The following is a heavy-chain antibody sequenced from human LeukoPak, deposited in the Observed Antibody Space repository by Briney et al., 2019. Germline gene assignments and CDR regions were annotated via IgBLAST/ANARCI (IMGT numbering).Heavy chain of an antibody. J-gene: IGHJ4*02. CDR3: AKSPPRCSGSSCYGY. D-gene: IGHD2-15*01. V-gene: IGHV3-23*01. CDR2: LSGSGGRT. Sequence: GASLRLSCAASGFTFSSFALSWVRQAPGKGLEWISGLSGSGGRTDYADSVKGRFTISRDNSKNTLYLQMSSLRADDTALYYCAKSPPRCSGSSCYGYWGQGTLVVVSS. CDR1: GFTFSSFA.